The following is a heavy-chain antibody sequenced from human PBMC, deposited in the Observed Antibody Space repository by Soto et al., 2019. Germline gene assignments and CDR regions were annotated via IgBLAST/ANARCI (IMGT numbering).Heavy chain of an antibody. V-gene: IGHV1-46*01. CDR3: ASLGYSSGYGRNDAFDI. D-gene: IGHD3-22*01. CDR1: GYTFTSYY. CDR2: INPSGGST. Sequence: ASVKVSCKASGYTFTSYYMHWVRQAPGQGLEWMGIINPSGGSTSYAQKSQGRVTMTRDTSTSTVYMELSSLRSEDTAVYYCASLGYSSGYGRNDAFDIWGQGTMVTVSS. J-gene: IGHJ3*02.